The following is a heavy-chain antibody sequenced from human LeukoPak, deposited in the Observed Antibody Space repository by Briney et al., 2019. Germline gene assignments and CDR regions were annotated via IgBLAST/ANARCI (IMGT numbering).Heavy chain of an antibody. CDR3: ARDALWSGGYNFDY. V-gene: IGHV1-18*01. D-gene: IGHD5-12*01. CDR2: ISAYNGKK. CDR1: GYTFTSYN. J-gene: IGHJ4*02. Sequence: GASVKVSCKASGYTFTSYNINWVRQATGQGDEWMGWISAYNGKKNYAQKLQGRVTMTTDTSTSTAYMELRSLRSDDTAVYYCARDALWSGGYNFDYWGQGTLVTVSS.